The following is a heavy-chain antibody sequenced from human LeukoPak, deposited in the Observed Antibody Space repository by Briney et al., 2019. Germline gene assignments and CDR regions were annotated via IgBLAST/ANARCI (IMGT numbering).Heavy chain of an antibody. D-gene: IGHD3-9*01. CDR3: TKEEPPHYDTLTGSDGSFDI. Sequence: PGGSLRLSCTTSGFNFRAYWMGWVRQAPGKGLEWVANIHQHGSKENYLDSVKGRFTISRDNSKNSLYLHMNSLTAEDTAFYYCTKEEPPHYDTLTGSDGSFDIWGQGTMVIVSS. CDR2: IHQHGSKE. V-gene: IGHV3-7*03. J-gene: IGHJ3*02. CDR1: GFNFRAYW.